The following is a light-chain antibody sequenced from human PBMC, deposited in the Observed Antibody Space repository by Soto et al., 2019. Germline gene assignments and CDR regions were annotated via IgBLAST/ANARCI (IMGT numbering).Light chain of an antibody. V-gene: IGKV3-20*01. CDR3: QQYGSSPFT. J-gene: IGKJ5*01. Sequence: DIVLTQSPGTLSLSPGERATLSCRASQSVGSRYLAWYQQKAGQAPRLLIYGASSRATGIPGRFSASGSGTDFTLTISRLEPEDFAVYYCQQYGSSPFTFGQGTRLDIK. CDR1: QSVGSRY. CDR2: GAS.